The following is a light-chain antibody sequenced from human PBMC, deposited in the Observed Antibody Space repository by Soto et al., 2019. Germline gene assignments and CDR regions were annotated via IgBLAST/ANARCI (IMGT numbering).Light chain of an antibody. Sequence: QSALTQPRSVSGSPGQSVTVSCTGTSNDIGGYNFVSWYQQHPGKAPKLMIHDVNKRPSGVPDRFSGSKSGNTASLTISGLQADDEADYYCCSYAGSYTWVFGTGTQLTVL. J-gene: IGLJ3*02. CDR2: DVN. V-gene: IGLV2-11*01. CDR1: SNDIGGYNF. CDR3: CSYAGSYTWV.